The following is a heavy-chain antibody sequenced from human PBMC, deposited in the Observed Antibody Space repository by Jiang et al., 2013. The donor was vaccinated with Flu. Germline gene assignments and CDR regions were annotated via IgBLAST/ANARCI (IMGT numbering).Heavy chain of an antibody. D-gene: IGHD6-6*01. V-gene: IGHV1-2*02. Sequence: SGAEVKKPGASVKVSCKASGYTFTDYYLYWVRQVPGQGLEWMGWINPNKGGTNYAQKFQGRVTMTRDTSLSTVYMELNRLRSDDTAVYYCGRGVSSSLDYWGLGTLVTVSS. J-gene: IGHJ4*02. CDR1: GYTFTDYY. CDR2: INPNKGGT. CDR3: GRGVSSSLDY.